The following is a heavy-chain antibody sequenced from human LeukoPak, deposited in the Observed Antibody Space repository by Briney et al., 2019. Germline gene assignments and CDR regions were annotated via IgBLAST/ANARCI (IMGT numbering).Heavy chain of an antibody. D-gene: IGHD1-1*01. J-gene: IGHJ3*02. CDR1: GFTFSSYS. V-gene: IGHV3-30*18. Sequence: PGGSLRLSCAASGFTFSSYSMNWVRQAPGKGLEWVAVISYDGSRKHYGDSVKGRFTISRDNSKNTLYLQMNSLRAEDTAVYFCAKYAYNWNAPDGFDMWGQGTMVIVSS. CDR3: AKYAYNWNAPDGFDM. CDR2: ISYDGSRK.